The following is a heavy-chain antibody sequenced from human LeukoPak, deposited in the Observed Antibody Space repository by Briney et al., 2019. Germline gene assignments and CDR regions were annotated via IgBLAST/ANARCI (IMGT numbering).Heavy chain of an antibody. CDR3: AIPRIYRYGYGEDY. V-gene: IGHV4-39*01. Sequence: PSETLSLTCTVSGGSISSSSYYWGWLRQPPGKGLEWIGSIYYSGSTYYNPSLKSRVTISVDTSKNQFSLTLSSVTAADTAAYYCAIPRIYRYGYGEDYWGQGTLVTVSS. CDR1: GGSISSSSYY. J-gene: IGHJ4*02. CDR2: IYYSGST. D-gene: IGHD5-18*01.